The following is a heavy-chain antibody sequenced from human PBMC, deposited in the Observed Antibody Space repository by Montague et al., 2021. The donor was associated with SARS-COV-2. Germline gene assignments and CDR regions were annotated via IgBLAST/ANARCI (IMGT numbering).Heavy chain of an antibody. J-gene: IGHJ4*02. CDR1: GGSISSSNYY. D-gene: IGHD6-19*01. Sequence: SETLSLTCTVAGGSISSSNYYWGWIRQPPGKGLEWIWSLFYSGSSFYNPSLKSRVTISVDTSKSQFSLRLSSVTAADTAVYYCVAEWLAIYYFDFWGQGTLVTVSS. V-gene: IGHV4-39*01. CDR2: LFYSGSS. CDR3: VAEWLAIYYFDF.